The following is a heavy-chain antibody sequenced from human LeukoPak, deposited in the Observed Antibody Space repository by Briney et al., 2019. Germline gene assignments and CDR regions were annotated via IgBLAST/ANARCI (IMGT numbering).Heavy chain of an antibody. D-gene: IGHD1-1*01. V-gene: IGHV1-8*02. CDR2: VNPNSGNT. J-gene: IGHJ5*02. CDR3: AREKLRTDNNFDT. Sequence: APVKVSCKASGYTFTSYDISWVRQASGQGLEWMGWVNPNSGNTGYAQKFQGRVTMTMSTSITTAYMELSSLRSEDTAVYYCAREKLRTDNNFDTWGQGALVTVSS. CDR1: GYTFTSYD.